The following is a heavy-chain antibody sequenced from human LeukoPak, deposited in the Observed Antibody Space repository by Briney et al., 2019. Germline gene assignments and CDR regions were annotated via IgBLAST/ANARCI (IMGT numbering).Heavy chain of an antibody. V-gene: IGHV3-23*01. D-gene: IGHD3-10*01. CDR3: AKVFGTDYFDY. CDR2: ISNNGGAT. Sequence: GGSRRLSCAASGFTFSSYAMRWVRQAPGKGLEWVSGISNNGGATYYADSVGGRFTISRDNSKNTLYLQMNSLRAGDTAIYYCAKVFGTDYFDYWGQGTLVTVSS. CDR1: GFTFSSYA. J-gene: IGHJ4*02.